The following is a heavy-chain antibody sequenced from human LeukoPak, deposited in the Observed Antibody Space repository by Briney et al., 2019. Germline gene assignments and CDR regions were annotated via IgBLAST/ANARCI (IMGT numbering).Heavy chain of an antibody. Sequence: GRSLRLSCAASGFTFSSYGMHWVRQAPGKGPEWVAVIWYDGSNKYYADSVKGRFTISRDNSKNTLYLQMNSLRAEDTAVYYCARSFGVVIPAYFDYWGQGTLVTVSS. D-gene: IGHD3-3*01. J-gene: IGHJ4*02. CDR1: GFTFSSYG. CDR2: IWYDGSNK. V-gene: IGHV3-33*01. CDR3: ARSFGVVIPAYFDY.